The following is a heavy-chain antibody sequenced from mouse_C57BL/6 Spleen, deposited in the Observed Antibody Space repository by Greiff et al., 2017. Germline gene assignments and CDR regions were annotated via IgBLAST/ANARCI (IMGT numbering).Heavy chain of an antibody. CDR1: GFTFSDYG. CDR3: ARRGYGSSRPYYYAMDY. J-gene: IGHJ4*01. D-gene: IGHD1-1*01. CDR2: ISSGSSTI. V-gene: IGHV5-17*01. Sequence: EVQLVESGGGLVKPGGSLKLSCAASGFTFSDYGMHWVRQAPEKGLEWVAYISSGSSTIYYADTVKGRFTISRDNAKNTLFLQMTSLRSEDTAMYYCARRGYGSSRPYYYAMDYWGQGTSVTVSS.